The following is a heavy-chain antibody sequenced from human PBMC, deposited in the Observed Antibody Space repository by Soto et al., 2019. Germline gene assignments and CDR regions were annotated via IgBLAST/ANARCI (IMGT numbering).Heavy chain of an antibody. CDR3: ARYYYDSSGSLDV. CDR1: GGSISSGGYY. Sequence: KPSETLSLTCTVSGGSISSGGYYWSWIRQHPGKGLEWIGYIYYSGSTYYNPSLKSRVTISVDTSKNQFSLKLSSVTAADTAVYYCARYYYDSSGSLDVWGQGTTVTVSS. J-gene: IGHJ6*02. D-gene: IGHD3-22*01. V-gene: IGHV4-31*03. CDR2: IYYSGST.